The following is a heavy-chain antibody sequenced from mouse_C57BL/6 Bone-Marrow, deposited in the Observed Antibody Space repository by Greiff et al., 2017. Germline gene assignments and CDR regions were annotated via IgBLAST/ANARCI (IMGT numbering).Heavy chain of an antibody. CDR1: GYTFTSYW. Sequence: QVQLQQPGAELVRPGSSVKLSCKASGYTFTSYWMDWVKQRPGQGLEWIGNIYPSDSETHYNQKFKDKATLTVDKSASTAYMQLISLTSEDSEVYICASSRLLQRFAYWCQGTLVTVSA. V-gene: IGHV1-61*01. CDR3: ASSRLLQRFAY. J-gene: IGHJ3*01. CDR2: IYPSDSET. D-gene: IGHD1-1*01.